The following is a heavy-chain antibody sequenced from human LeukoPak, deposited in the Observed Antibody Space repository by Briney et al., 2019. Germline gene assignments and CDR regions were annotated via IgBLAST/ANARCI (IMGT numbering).Heavy chain of an antibody. V-gene: IGHV3-48*04. D-gene: IGHD6-19*01. J-gene: IGHJ4*02. CDR2: ITSSSNTI. Sequence: GGSLRLSCAASGFTFSTYSMNWVRQAPGKGLEWISYITSSSNTIYYADSVKGRFTISRDNAKNSLYLQMNSLRAEDTAVYYCARDLTVAGKDYWGQGTLVTVSS. CDR3: ARDLTVAGKDY. CDR1: GFTFSTYS.